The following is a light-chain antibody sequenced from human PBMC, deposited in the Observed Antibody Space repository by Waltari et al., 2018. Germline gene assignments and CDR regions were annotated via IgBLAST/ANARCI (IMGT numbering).Light chain of an antibody. CDR2: KGK. CDR3: PQYMGIGTWV. V-gene: IGLV8-61*01. Sequence: QTVVTQAPSLSVSPGGTVTLTCTLGSGSLSTTSYATWYQQTPVQAPRTLPYKGKSASSVVTDRFSGFILGNTSALTSTGAQADNAFDYYCPQYMGIGTWVFGGGTRLTVL. J-gene: IGLJ3*02. CDR1: SGSLSTTSY.